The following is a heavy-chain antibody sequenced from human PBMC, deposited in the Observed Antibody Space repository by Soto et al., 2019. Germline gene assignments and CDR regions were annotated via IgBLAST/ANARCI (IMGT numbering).Heavy chain of an antibody. Sequence: SETLSLTCTVSGGSISSGGYYWSWIRQPPGKGLEWIGSIYYSGSTYYNPSLKSRVTISVDKSKNQFSLKLSSVTAADTAVYYCASVRGGYYYAMDVWGQGTTVTVSS. CDR1: GGSISSGGYY. CDR2: IYYSGST. V-gene: IGHV4-39*07. J-gene: IGHJ6*02. D-gene: IGHD3-10*02. CDR3: ASVRGGYYYAMDV.